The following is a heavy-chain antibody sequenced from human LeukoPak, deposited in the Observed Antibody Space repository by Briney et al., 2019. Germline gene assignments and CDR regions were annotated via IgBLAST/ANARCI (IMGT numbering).Heavy chain of an antibody. J-gene: IGHJ6*03. CDR2: IYYSGST. Sequence: SETLSLTCAVYGGSFSGYYWGWIRQPPGKGLEWIGSIYYSGSTYYNPSLQSRVTISIDTSKNQFSLKLRFVTAADTAVYYCARVSLGATEYYYYYYYMDVWGKGTTVTVSS. CDR1: GGSFSGYY. D-gene: IGHD1-26*01. CDR3: ARVSLGATEYYYYYYYMDV. V-gene: IGHV4-34*01.